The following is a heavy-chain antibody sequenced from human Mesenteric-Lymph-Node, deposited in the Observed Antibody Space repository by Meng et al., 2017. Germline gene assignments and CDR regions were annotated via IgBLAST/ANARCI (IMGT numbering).Heavy chain of an antibody. D-gene: IGHD3-10*01. Sequence: QVQLQGWGPGLVKPSQTLSLTCTVSGGSISSGDYYWSWIRQPTGKGLEWIGEIPHRGSSAYNPSLKSRVSMSIDKSKNQFSLKLTSVTAADTAVYHCLRGSGGSVWGQGTLVTVSS. CDR3: LRGSGGSV. CDR1: GGSISSGDYY. V-gene: IGHV4-30-4*01. J-gene: IGHJ1*01. CDR2: IPHRGSS.